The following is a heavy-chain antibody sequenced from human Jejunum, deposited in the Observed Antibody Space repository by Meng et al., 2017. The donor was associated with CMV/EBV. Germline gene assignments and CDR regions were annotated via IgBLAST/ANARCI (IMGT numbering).Heavy chain of an antibody. CDR3: VVGHDSRKVAY. CDR2: ICNGDTP. J-gene: IGHJ4*02. D-gene: IGHD3-16*01. Sequence: SCAASGFTVTISPMNWVRQAPGKGLEWISVICNGDTPDYADSVRGRFTISRDSSRNTLYLQMNNLRADDTGIYYCVVGHDSRKVAYWGQGTLVTVSS. CDR1: GFTVTISP. V-gene: IGHV3-53*01.